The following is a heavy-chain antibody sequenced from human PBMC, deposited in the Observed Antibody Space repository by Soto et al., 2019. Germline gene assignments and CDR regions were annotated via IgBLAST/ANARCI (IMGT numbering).Heavy chain of an antibody. D-gene: IGHD2-15*01. Sequence: ASVKVSCKASGYTFTGYYMHWVRQAPGQGLEWMGWINPNSGGTNYAQKFQGWVTMTRDTSISTAYMELSRLRSDDTAVYYCARSSANVVVVAATLGPEYFQHWGQGTLVTVSS. CDR2: INPNSGGT. CDR1: GYTFTGYY. V-gene: IGHV1-2*04. CDR3: ARSSANVVVVAATLGPEYFQH. J-gene: IGHJ1*01.